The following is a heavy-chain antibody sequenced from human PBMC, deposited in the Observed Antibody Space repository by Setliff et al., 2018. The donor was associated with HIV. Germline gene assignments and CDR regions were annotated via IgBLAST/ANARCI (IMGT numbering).Heavy chain of an antibody. CDR2: LYCTGRA. V-gene: IGHV4-59*01. Sequence: PSETLSLTCTVSGGSINNYFWSWIRQPPGKGLEWLGCLYCTGRANYNPSLKSRLTVSVDTSKNQFSLKLSSVTAADTAVYYCARDGYNYKKGTSYMDVWGKGSTVTVSS. D-gene: IGHD5-12*01. CDR1: GGSINNYF. CDR3: ARDGYNYKKGTSYMDV. J-gene: IGHJ6*03.